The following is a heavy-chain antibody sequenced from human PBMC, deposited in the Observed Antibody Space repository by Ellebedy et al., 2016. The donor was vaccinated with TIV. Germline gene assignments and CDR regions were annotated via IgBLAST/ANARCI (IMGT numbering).Heavy chain of an antibody. D-gene: IGHD5-24*01. V-gene: IGHV1-18*01. CDR1: GYTFTSYG. Sequence: AASVKVSCKASGYTFTSYGISWVRQAPGQGLEWMGWISAYNGNTNYAQKLQGRVTMTTDTSTSTAYMELRSLRSDDTAVYYCARKRNLAGLHYYFDYWGQGTLVTVSS. CDR3: ARKRNLAGLHYYFDY. CDR2: ISAYNGNT. J-gene: IGHJ4*02.